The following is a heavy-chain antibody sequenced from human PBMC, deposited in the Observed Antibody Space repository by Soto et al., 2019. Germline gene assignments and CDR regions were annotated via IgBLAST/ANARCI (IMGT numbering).Heavy chain of an antibody. CDR1: GGSISSGGYY. D-gene: IGHD2-21*02. CDR3: ARVCGGDCHNAFDI. J-gene: IGHJ3*02. Sequence: SETLSLTCTVSGGSISSGGYYWSWIRQHPGKGLEWIGYIYYSGSTYYNPSLKSRVTISVDTSKNQFSLKLSSVTAADTAVYYCARVCGGDCHNAFDIWVQGTMVTVSS. CDR2: IYYSGST. V-gene: IGHV4-31*03.